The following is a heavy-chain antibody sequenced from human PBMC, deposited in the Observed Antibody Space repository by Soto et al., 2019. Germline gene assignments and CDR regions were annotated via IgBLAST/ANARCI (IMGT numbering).Heavy chain of an antibody. D-gene: IGHD3-3*01. CDR2: IKSKNDGGTT. J-gene: IGHJ4*01. CDR1: GFTFSNAW. CDR3: STYPCFYLEAN. Sequence: PGGSLRLSCAASGFTFSNAWMSWVRQAPGKGLEWVGRIKSKNDGGTTDYAAPVKGRFTISRDDSKNTLYLQMNSLKTEDTVVYCCSTYPCFYLEANWGQGTLVTVSS. V-gene: IGHV3-15*01.